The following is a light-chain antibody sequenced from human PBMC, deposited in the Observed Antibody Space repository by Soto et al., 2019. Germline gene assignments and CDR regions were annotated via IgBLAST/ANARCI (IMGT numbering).Light chain of an antibody. CDR3: SSYTSSNTLEV. CDR2: EVN. V-gene: IGLV2-14*01. J-gene: IGLJ1*01. CDR1: SRDVGGSNY. Sequence: QSALIQPASVSGSPGQSITISCTGTSRDVGGSNYVSWYQHHPHRAPKLLIYEVNYRPSGVSSRFSGSKSGNTASLTISGLQAEDEADYYSSSYTSSNTLEVFGVGTKLTVL.